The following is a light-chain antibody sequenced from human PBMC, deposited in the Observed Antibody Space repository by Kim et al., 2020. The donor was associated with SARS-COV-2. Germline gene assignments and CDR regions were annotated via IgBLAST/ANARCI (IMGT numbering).Light chain of an antibody. CDR2: DVS. CDR3: SSYTSSSTGV. J-gene: IGLJ3*02. V-gene: IGLV2-14*03. Sequence: GQSITMSCTGTSSDVGGYNYVSWYQQHPGKAPKLMIYDVSNRPSGVSNRFSGSKSGNTASLTISGLQAGDEADYYCSSYTSSSTGVFGGGTQLTVL. CDR1: SSDVGGYNY.